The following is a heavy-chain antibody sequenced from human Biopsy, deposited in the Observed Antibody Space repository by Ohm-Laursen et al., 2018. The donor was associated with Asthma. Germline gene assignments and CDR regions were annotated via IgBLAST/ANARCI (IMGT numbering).Heavy chain of an antibody. D-gene: IGHD3-10*01. J-gene: IGHJ4*02. CDR2: ISSLSRYI. CDR3: SRDFTIGSGSPFHF. Sequence: SLRLSCSAAGFVFSQARMHWVRQAPGKGLEWVASISSLSRYIYHATSLRGRFTISRDNAKRSLYLQMDSLRGDDTAVYYCSRDFTIGSGSPFHFWGRGTLVTVSS. CDR1: GFVFSQAR. V-gene: IGHV3-21*01.